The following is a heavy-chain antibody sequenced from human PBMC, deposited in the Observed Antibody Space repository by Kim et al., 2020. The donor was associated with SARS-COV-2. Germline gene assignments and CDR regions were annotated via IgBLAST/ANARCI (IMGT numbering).Heavy chain of an antibody. D-gene: IGHD5-12*01. CDR1: GFSLSTSKIC. CDR2: IDWDDVK. Sequence: SGPTLVNPTQTLTLTCTFSGFSLSTSKICVSWIRQPPGKALEWLARIDWDDVKYYSTSLKTRLTISKDTSKNQVVLTMTKMDPVDTATYYCAWTRHDGYRGCGLDVWGQGTTVTVSS. J-gene: IGHJ6*02. V-gene: IGHV2-70*11. CDR3: AWTRHDGYRGCGLDV.